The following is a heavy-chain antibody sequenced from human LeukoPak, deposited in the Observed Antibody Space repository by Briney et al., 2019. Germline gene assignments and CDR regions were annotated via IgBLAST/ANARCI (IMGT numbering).Heavy chain of an antibody. D-gene: IGHD4-23*01. CDR1: GFTFSSYA. CDR2: ISSNGGST. V-gene: IGHV3-64*01. CDR3: GKSPYGGNSGGDY. Sequence: GGSLRLSCAASGFTFSSYAMHWVRQAPGKGLEYVSAISSNGGSTYYANSVKGRFTISRDNSKNTLYLQMGSLRAEDMAVYYFGKSPYGGNSGGDYWGQGTLVTVSS. J-gene: IGHJ4*02.